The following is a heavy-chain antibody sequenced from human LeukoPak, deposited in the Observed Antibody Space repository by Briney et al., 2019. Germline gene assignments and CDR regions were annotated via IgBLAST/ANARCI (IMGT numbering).Heavy chain of an antibody. V-gene: IGHV3-9*01. Sequence: GGSLRLSCAASGFTFDDYAMHWVRQAPGKGLEWVSGISWNSGSIGYADSVKGRFTISRDNAKNSLYLQMNSLRAEDTALYYCAKPRGSYDSGFDYWGQGTLVTVSS. CDR3: AKPRGSYDSGFDY. D-gene: IGHD1-26*01. CDR2: ISWNSGSI. J-gene: IGHJ4*02. CDR1: GFTFDDYA.